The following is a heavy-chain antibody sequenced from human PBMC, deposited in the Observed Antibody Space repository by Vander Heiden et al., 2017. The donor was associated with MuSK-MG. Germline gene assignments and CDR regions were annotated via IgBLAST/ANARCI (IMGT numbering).Heavy chain of an antibody. V-gene: IGHV3-11*05. CDR1: GFTFSDYY. D-gene: IGHD5-12*01. J-gene: IGHJ4*02. Sequence: QVQLVEPGGGLVKPGGSLRLSCAASGFTFSDYYMSWIRQAPGKGLEWVSYISSSSSYTNYADSVKGRFTISRDNAKNSLYLQMNSLRAEDTAVYYCARTIVATGYYFDYWGQGTLVTVSS. CDR2: ISSSSSYT. CDR3: ARTIVATGYYFDY.